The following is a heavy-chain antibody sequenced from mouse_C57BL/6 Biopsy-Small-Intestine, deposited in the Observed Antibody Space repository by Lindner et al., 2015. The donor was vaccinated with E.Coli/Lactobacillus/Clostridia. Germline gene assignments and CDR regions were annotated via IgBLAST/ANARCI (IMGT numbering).Heavy chain of an antibody. CDR2: IVVGSGST. Sequence: SVKVSCKASGSXLSSIAVQWVRQARGQRPEWMGWIVVGSGSTKYAETFHERVTITRDRSTDTVYMELSSLRLEDTAVYYCAADQGITRMYYYYYDMDVWGQGTTVTVSS. V-gene: IGHV1-62-2*01. J-gene: IGHJ1*01. CDR3: AADQGITRMYYYYYDMDV. CDR1: GSXLSSIA. D-gene: IGHD1-1*01.